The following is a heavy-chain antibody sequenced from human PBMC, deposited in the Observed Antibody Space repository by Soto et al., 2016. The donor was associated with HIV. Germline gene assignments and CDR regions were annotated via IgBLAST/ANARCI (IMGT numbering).Heavy chain of an antibody. Sequence: EVQLLESGGDLVQPGGSLRLSCSGSEFTFTNYAVSWVRQAPGKGLEWVSGFSGRGSTTFYADSARGRFTVSRDNSNLYLQMTSLTAEDTAVYYCAIPFYYDGTGQGYGFDTWGQGTMVTVSS. V-gene: IGHV3-23*01. D-gene: IGHD3-16*01. CDR2: FSGRGSTT. CDR3: AIPFYYDGTGQGYGFDT. J-gene: IGHJ3*02. CDR1: EFTFTNYA.